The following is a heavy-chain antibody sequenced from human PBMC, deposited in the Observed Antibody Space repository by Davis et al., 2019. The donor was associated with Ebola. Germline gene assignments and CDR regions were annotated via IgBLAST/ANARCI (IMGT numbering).Heavy chain of an antibody. D-gene: IGHD2-15*01. CDR3: ARSPIVVVVAATPGYYYGMDV. V-gene: IGHV1-69*13. CDR1: GYTFTSYA. CDR2: IIPIFGTA. Sequence: SVKVSCKASGYTFTSYAISWVRQAPGQGLEWMGGIIPIFGTANYAQRFQGRVTITADESTSTAYMELSSLRSEDTAVYYCARSPIVVVVAATPGYYYGMDVWGQGTTVTVSS. J-gene: IGHJ6*02.